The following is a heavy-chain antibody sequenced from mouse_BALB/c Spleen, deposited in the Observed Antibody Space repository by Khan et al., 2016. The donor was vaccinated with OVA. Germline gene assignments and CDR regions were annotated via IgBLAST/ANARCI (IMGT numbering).Heavy chain of an antibody. CDR1: GFSLISYG. CDR3: AKFDGIVYAVDY. V-gene: IGHV2-3*01. D-gene: IGHD2-3*01. Sequence: QVQPKESGPGLVAPSQSLSITCTVSGFSLISYGVNWVRQPLGKGLEWLGVIWGDGNTNYHSALISRLSIRKDNSKSQVFLKLNSLRTDDAATYYCAKFDGIVYAVDYWGQGTSVTVSS. J-gene: IGHJ4*01. CDR2: IWGDGNT.